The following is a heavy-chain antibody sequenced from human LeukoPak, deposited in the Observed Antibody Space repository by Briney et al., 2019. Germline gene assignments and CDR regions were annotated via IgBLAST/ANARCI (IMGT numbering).Heavy chain of an antibody. CDR3: ARPGRGYSYGQYYFDY. V-gene: IGHV1-46*01. J-gene: IGHJ4*02. CDR1: GYTFTGYY. Sequence: ASVKVSCKASGYTFTGYYMHWVRQAPGQGLEWMGISNPSDNTTTYAQNFQGRVTMTRDMSTSTVYMELSSLRSEDTAVYYCARPGRGYSYGQYYFDYWGQGTLVTVSS. CDR2: SNPSDNTT. D-gene: IGHD5-18*01.